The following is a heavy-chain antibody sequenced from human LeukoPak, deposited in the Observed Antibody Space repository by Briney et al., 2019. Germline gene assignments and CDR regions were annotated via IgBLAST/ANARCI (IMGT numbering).Heavy chain of an antibody. V-gene: IGHV1-18*01. J-gene: IGHJ4*02. CDR3: ARVQYSGSYYPFDY. D-gene: IGHD1-26*01. Sequence: ASVKVSCKASGYTFTSYGISRVRQAPGQGLEWMGWISAYNGNTNYAQKLQGRVTMTTDTSTSTAYMELRSLRSDDTAVYYCARVQYSGSYYPFDYWGQGTLVTVSS. CDR2: ISAYNGNT. CDR1: GYTFTSYG.